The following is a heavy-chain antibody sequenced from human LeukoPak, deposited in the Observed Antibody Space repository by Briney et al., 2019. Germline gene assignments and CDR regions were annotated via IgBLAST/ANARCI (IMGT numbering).Heavy chain of an antibody. CDR1: GYTFTAYY. D-gene: IGHD3-22*01. CDR2: INPNSGGT. CDR3: AIARVTMIVVVTLGY. Sequence: GASVKVSCKASGYTFTAYYMHWLRQAPGQGLEWMGRINPNSGGTNYAQKFQGRVTMTRDTSISTAYMELSRLRSDDTAVYYCAIARVTMIVVVTLGYWGQGTLVTVSS. J-gene: IGHJ4*02. V-gene: IGHV1-2*06.